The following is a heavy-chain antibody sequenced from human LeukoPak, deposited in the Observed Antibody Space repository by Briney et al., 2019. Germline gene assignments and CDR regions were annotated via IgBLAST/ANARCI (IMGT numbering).Heavy chain of an antibody. D-gene: IGHD2-21*02. CDR2: IWYDGRNK. CDR1: GFTFSSYG. CDR3: ARGCGVDCYGYLQH. V-gene: IGHV3-33*01. Sequence: PGGSLRLSCVASGFTFSSYGMHWVRQAPGKGLEWVAVIWYDGRNKYYGDSVKGRFTISRDNSKNTLYLQMNSLRAEDTAVYYCARGCGVDCYGYLQHWGQGTLVTVSS. J-gene: IGHJ1*01.